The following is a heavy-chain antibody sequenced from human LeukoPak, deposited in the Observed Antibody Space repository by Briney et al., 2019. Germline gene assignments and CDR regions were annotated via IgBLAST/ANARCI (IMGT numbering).Heavy chain of an antibody. CDR3: AKVHTDSSSDY. CDR2: IRYDGRNK. D-gene: IGHD6-6*01. Sequence: GGSLRLSCAASGFTFSSFGMYWVRQAPGKGLEWVAFIRYDGRNKYYADSVKGRFTLSRDNSKNTVYLQMNSLRVEDTALYYCAKVHTDSSSDYWGQGTLVTVSS. CDR1: GFTFSSFG. V-gene: IGHV3-30*02. J-gene: IGHJ4*02.